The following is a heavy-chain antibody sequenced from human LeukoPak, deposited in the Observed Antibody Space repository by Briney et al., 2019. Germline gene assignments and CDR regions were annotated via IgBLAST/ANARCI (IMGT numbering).Heavy chain of an antibody. CDR1: GGTFSNHA. CDR3: ARGWLAETTVVTPYNY. Sequence: ASVKVSCKASGGTFSNHAISWVRQAPGQGLEWMGGIIPIFATANYAQKFHGRVTITADESTSTAYMELSSLRSEDTAFYYCARGWLAETTVVTPYNYWGQGTLVTVSS. V-gene: IGHV1-69*13. CDR2: IIPIFATA. J-gene: IGHJ4*02. D-gene: IGHD4-23*01.